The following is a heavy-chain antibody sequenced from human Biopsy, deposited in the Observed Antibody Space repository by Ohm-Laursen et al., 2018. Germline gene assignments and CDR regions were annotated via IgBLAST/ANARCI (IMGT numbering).Heavy chain of an antibody. CDR3: ARNRVDVVKVTTIGWNFDL. D-gene: IGHD5-12*01. CDR1: GDTISTCY. V-gene: IGHV4-59*08. Sequence: GTLSLTCTVSGDTISTCYWNWIRQTPGKGLEWIGYIHYTGHIRINPSLNSRATISVDTSKDQFSLKLSSLTAADTAIYYCARNRVDVVKVTTIGWNFDLWGRGTLVTVS. CDR2: IHYTGHI. J-gene: IGHJ2*01.